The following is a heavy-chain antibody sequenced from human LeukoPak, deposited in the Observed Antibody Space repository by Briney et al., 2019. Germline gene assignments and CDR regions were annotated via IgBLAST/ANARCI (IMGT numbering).Heavy chain of an antibody. CDR3: ARQTGSGLFILP. D-gene: IGHD3/OR15-3a*01. CDR2: IYYSGNT. Sequence: SETLSLTCTVSGVSISSSNSYWGWIRQPPGKGLEWIGSIYYSGNTYYNASLKSQVSISIDTSMNQFSLRLTSVTAADTAVYYCARQTGSGLFILPGGQGTLVTVSS. J-gene: IGHJ4*02. CDR1: GVSISSSNSY. V-gene: IGHV4-39*01.